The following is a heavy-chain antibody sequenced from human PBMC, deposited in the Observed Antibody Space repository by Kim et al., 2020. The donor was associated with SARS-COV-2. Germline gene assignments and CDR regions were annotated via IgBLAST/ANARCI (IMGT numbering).Heavy chain of an antibody. CDR1: GFTFDDYA. V-gene: IGHV3-9*01. CDR2: ISWNSGSI. D-gene: IGHD1-26*01. CDR3: AKGGSSFQTGIDY. Sequence: GGSLRLSCAASGFTFDDYAMHWVRQAPGKGLEWVSGISWNSGSIGYADSVKGRFTISRDNAKNSLYLQMNSLRAEDTALYYCAKGGSSFQTGIDYWGQG. J-gene: IGHJ4*02.